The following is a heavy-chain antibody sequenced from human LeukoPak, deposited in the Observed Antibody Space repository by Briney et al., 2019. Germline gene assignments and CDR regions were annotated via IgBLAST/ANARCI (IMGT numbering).Heavy chain of an antibody. J-gene: IGHJ3*02. Sequence: SETLSLTCTVSGGSISSYYWSWIRQPSGKGLEWIGRIYTSGSTNYNPSLKSRVTMSVDASKNQFSLKLSSVTAADTAVYYCATSLVAEDAFDIWGQGTMVTVSS. CDR1: GGSISSYY. CDR2: IYTSGST. V-gene: IGHV4-4*07. CDR3: ATSLVAEDAFDI. D-gene: IGHD2-15*01.